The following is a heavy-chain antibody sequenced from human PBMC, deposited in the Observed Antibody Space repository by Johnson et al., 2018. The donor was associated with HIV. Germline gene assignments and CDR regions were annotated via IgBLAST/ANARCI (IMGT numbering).Heavy chain of an antibody. CDR2: ISNSGSST. J-gene: IGHJ3*02. V-gene: IGHV3-23*04. Sequence: MLLVESGGGLVQPGGSLRLSCAASGFTFSSYDMSWVRQAPGKGLEWVSGISNSGSSTYYADSVKGRFTISRDNSKNTVWLQMNSLRGEDTAVYYCTKPSTETYYGFHIWGQGTMVTVSS. CDR1: GFTFSSYD. CDR3: TKPSTETYYGFHI. D-gene: IGHD5-24*01.